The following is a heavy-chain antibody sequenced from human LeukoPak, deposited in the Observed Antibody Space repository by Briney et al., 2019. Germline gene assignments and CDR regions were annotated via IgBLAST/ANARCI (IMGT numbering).Heavy chain of an antibody. CDR3: AREERESAVTTHNWFDP. CDR1: GYTLTGYC. Sequence: GASVKVSCKASGYTLTGYCMHWVRQAPGQGLEWMGWINPKSGGTNFAQKFQGRVTLTRDTSISTTYMELGRLTSDDTAVYYCAREERESAVTTHNWFDPWGQGTLVTVSS. J-gene: IGHJ5*02. D-gene: IGHD4-17*01. V-gene: IGHV1-2*02. CDR2: INPKSGGT.